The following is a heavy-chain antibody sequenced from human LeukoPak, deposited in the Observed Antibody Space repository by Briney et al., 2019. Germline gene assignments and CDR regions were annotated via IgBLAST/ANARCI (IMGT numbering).Heavy chain of an antibody. J-gene: IGHJ4*02. CDR3: ARGQRRLQDY. CDR2: IYYSGST. V-gene: IGHV4-59*01. CDR1: GGSISGYF. Sequence: PSETLSLTCTVSGGSISGYFWSWIRQPPGKGLEWIGYIYYSGSTNYNPSLKSRVTISLDTSKSQISLKLSSVTAADTAVYYCARGQRRLQDYWGQGTLVTVSS.